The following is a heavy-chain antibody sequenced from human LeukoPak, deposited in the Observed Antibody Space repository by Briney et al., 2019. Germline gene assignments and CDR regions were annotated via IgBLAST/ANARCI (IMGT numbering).Heavy chain of an antibody. J-gene: IGHJ4*02. Sequence: SETLSLTCTVSGGSISSGGYYWSWIRQHRGKGLEWIGYIYYSGSTYYNPSLKSRVTISVDTSKNQFSLKLSSVTAADTAVYYRARGLDSSGPTHFDYWGQGTLVTVSS. CDR3: ARGLDSSGPTHFDY. V-gene: IGHV4-31*03. CDR1: GGSISSGGYY. CDR2: IYYSGST. D-gene: IGHD3-22*01.